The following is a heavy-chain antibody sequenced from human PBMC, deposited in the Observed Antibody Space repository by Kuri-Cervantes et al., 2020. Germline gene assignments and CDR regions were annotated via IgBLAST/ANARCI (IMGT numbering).Heavy chain of an antibody. D-gene: IGHD3-22*01. CDR1: GFTFSDYY. Sequence: GESLKISCRASGFTFSDYYMDWVRQAPGKGLEWVACISISSSYKYYAESVKGRFTISRDSAKDSLYLQMNSLRAEDTAVYYCARDRVGHYDSSDYPSDYYYYMDVWGKGTTVTVSS. V-gene: IGHV3-21*03. J-gene: IGHJ6*03. CDR2: ISISSSYK. CDR3: ARDRVGHYDSSDYPSDYYYYMDV.